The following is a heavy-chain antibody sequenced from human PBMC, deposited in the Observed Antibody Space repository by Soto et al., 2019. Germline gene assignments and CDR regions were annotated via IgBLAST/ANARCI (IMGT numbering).Heavy chain of an antibody. CDR1: GYPFTSNR. J-gene: IGHJ4*01. CDR3: ARDRSGWYDF. CDR2: ISPHNGNA. D-gene: IGHD6-19*01. V-gene: IGHV1-18*01. Sequence: ASVKVSCKTSGYPFTSNRRSWVRRAPGQGLEWMGWISPHNGNAKYAQKFQDRVTMTADTAASTVYMELRSLRSDDSAVFYCARDRSGWYDFWG.